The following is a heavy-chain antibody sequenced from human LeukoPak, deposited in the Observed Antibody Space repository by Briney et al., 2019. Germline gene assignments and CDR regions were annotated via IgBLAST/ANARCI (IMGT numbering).Heavy chain of an antibody. CDR2: MNSDGSST. CDR3: AKQGYSGYASSPFDP. Sequence: GGSLRLSCAASGFTFSRYWMHWVRQAPGKGLVWVSRMNSDGSSTRYADSVKGRFTISRDNSKNTLYLQMNSLRAEDTAVYYCAKQGYSGYASSPFDPWGQGTLVTVSS. J-gene: IGHJ5*02. V-gene: IGHV3-74*01. CDR1: GFTFSRYW. D-gene: IGHD5-12*01.